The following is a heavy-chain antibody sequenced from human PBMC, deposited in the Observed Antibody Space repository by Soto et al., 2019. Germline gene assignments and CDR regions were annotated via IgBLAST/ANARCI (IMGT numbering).Heavy chain of an antibody. Sequence: QVQLQESGPGLVKPSGTLSLTCAVSGGSISSSNWWSWVRQPPGKGLEWIGEIYHSGSTNYNPSLKSRVTISVDKSKNQFSLRLTSVTAADKAVYYCARVSGSYYYGMDVWGQGTTVTVSS. CDR3: ARVSGSYYYGMDV. V-gene: IGHV4-4*02. J-gene: IGHJ6*02. CDR2: IYHSGST. D-gene: IGHD1-26*01. CDR1: GGSISSSNW.